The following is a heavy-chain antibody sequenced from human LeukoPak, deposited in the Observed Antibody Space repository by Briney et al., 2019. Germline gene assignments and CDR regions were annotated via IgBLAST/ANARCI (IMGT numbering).Heavy chain of an antibody. V-gene: IGHV3-9*01. J-gene: IGHJ5*02. CDR1: GFTFDDYA. D-gene: IGHD1-26*01. CDR2: ISWNSGSI. CDR3: AKGESGSYYRPGSDWFDP. Sequence: GRSLRLSCAASGFTFDDYAMHWVRQAPGKGLEWVSGISWNSGSIGYADSVKGRFTISRDNAKNSLYLQMNSLRAEDTALYYCAKGESGSYYRPGSDWFDPWGQGTLVTVSS.